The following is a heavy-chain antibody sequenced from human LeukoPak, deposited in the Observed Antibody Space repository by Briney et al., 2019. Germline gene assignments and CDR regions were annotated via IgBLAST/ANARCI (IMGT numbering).Heavy chain of an antibody. V-gene: IGHV3-21*01. CDR1: GFTFSSYS. Sequence: GGSLRLSCAASGFTFSSYSMNWVRQAPGKGLEWVSSIRSSGSYIYYADSVKGRFTISRDNAKNTLYLQMNSLRAEDTAVYYCRKDGKVQQIVYYNYYMRTSGTRATGTVSS. CDR3: RKDGKVQQIVYYNYYMRT. J-gene: IGHJ6*03. D-gene: IGHD6-6*01. CDR2: IRSSGSYI.